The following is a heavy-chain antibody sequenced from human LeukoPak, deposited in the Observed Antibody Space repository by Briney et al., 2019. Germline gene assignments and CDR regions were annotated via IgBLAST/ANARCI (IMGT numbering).Heavy chain of an antibody. CDR1: GFTFTNAW. V-gene: IGHV3-15*01. D-gene: IGHD3-10*01. Sequence: PGEPLRLSCAASGFTFTNAWMNWVRQAPGKGLAWVGRIKSKGDGETTDYAAPVKGRFTMSRDDSKATVYLQMNYLEAEDTAVYYCTTDLGLTMIRGVIVSWGQGALVTVSS. J-gene: IGHJ5*01. CDR3: TTDLGLTMIRGVIVS. CDR2: IKSKGDGETT.